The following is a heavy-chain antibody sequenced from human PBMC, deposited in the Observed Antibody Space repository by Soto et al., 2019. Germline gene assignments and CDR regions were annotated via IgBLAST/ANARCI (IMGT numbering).Heavy chain of an antibody. CDR3: AKAEGTFTDQYYFDY. J-gene: IGHJ4*02. CDR2: ISWNSGSI. Sequence: GGSLRLSCAASGFTFDDYAMHWVRQAPGKGLEWVSGISWNSGSIGYADSVKGRFTISRDNAKNSLYLQMNSLRAEDTALYYCAKAEGTFTDQYYFDYWGQGTLVTVSS. D-gene: IGHD1-1*01. V-gene: IGHV3-9*01. CDR1: GFTFDDYA.